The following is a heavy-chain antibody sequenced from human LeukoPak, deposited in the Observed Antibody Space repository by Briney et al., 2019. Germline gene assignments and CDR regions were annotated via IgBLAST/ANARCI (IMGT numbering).Heavy chain of an antibody. CDR1: GFTFSSDS. D-gene: IGHD4-11*01. CDR3: ARDRTTLFDY. Sequence: GGSLRLSCAASGFTFSSDSMNWGRQAPGKGLEWVSSISSSSSYIYYADSVKGRFTISRDNAKNSLYLQMNSLRAEDTAVYYCARDRTTLFDYWGQGTLVTVSS. CDR2: ISSSSSYI. V-gene: IGHV3-21*01. J-gene: IGHJ4*02.